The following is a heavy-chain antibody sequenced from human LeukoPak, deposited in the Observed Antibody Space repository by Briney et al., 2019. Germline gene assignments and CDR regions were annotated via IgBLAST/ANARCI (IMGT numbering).Heavy chain of an antibody. D-gene: IGHD3-22*01. V-gene: IGHV3-23*01. CDR2: VSGSGGST. CDR1: GFTFSSYA. Sequence: GGSLRLSCAASGFTFSSYAVSWVRQAPGKGLEWVSTVSGSGGSTYYADSVKGRFTISRDNFRNTLYLQMNSLRAEDTAVYYCAKDRPNYYGSNGHYYRRDGDYWGQGTLVTVSS. J-gene: IGHJ4*02. CDR3: AKDRPNYYGSNGHYYRRDGDY.